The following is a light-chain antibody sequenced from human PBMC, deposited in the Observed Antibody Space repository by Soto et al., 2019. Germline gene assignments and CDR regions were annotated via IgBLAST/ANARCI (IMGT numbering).Light chain of an antibody. CDR2: LGS. CDR3: MQPLQTPWA. Sequence: DIVMTQSPLSLPVTPGETASISCRSSQSLLHSNGYNYLDWYLQKPGQSPQLLIYLGSNRVPGVPDRFSGSGSGTDFTLKISRVEAEDVGIYYCMQPLQTPWAFGQGTKVEIK. CDR1: QSLLHSNGYNY. J-gene: IGKJ1*01. V-gene: IGKV2-28*01.